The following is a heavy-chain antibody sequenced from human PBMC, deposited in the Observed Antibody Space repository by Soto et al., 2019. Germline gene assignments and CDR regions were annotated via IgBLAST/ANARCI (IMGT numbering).Heavy chain of an antibody. J-gene: IGHJ4*02. CDR2: IWNDGIRK. CDR1: GFTFSKYA. V-gene: IGHV3-33*01. D-gene: IGHD3-10*01. Sequence: GGSLRLSCAASGFTFSKYAMHWVRQAPGKGLEWVALIWNDGIRKVFVDSVKGRFTISRDNSKNTLDLQMNNLRAEDTAVYYCARDDANYSGALDYWGPGTLVTVSS. CDR3: ARDDANYSGALDY.